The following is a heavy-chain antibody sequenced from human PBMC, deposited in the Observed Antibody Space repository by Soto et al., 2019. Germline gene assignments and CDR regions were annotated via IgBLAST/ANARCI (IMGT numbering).Heavy chain of an antibody. V-gene: IGHV4-59*01. J-gene: IGHJ6*02. D-gene: IGHD4-4*01. CDR2: IYYSGSS. CDR3: ARVRTDYSRYVFYYYGMDV. CDR1: GGSISSYY. Sequence: SETLSITCTVSGGSISSYYWSWIRQPPGKGLEWIRYIYYSGSSNYNPSLKSRVTISVDTSKNQLSLKLSSVTAADTAVYYCARVRTDYSRYVFYYYGMDVWGQGTTVTVS.